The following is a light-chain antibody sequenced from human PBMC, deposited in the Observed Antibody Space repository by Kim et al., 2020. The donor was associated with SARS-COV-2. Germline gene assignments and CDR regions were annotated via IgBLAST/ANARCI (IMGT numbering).Light chain of an antibody. CDR1: KLGDKF. J-gene: IGLJ2*01. V-gene: IGLV3-1*01. CDR2: QDD. CDR3: QAWDYSTVI. Sequence: SYELTQPPSVSVSPGQTASITCFGAKLGDKFAYWYQKRAGHSPLLIVYQDDKRPSGIPERFSGSTSGNTATLTITGAQPPDEADYYCQAWDYSTVIFGGG.